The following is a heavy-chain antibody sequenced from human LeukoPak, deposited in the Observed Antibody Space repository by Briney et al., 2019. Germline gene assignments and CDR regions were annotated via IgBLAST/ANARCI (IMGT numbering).Heavy chain of an antibody. V-gene: IGHV3-48*03. J-gene: IGHJ5*02. CDR2: ISSSGSDI. CDR3: AKTAASLLWFGAHWFDP. Sequence: PGGSLRLSCAASGFTFSNYEMHWVRQAPGKGLEWVSYISSSGSDIYYADSVKGRFTISRDNAKNSLYLHMNSLRAEDTAVYYCAKTAASLLWFGAHWFDPWGQGTLVTVSS. CDR1: GFTFSNYE. D-gene: IGHD3-10*01.